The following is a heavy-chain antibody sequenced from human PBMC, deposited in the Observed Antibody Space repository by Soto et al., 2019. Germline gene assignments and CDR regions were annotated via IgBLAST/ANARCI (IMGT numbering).Heavy chain of an antibody. CDR2: IYYSGST. Sequence: TLSLTCTVSGGSISSGDYYWSWIRQPPGKGLEWIGYIYYSGSTYYNPSLKSRVTISVDTSKNQFSLKLSSVTAADTAVYYCASGYCSGGSCYPFDPWGQGTLVTVSS. CDR1: GGSISSGDYY. CDR3: ASGYCSGGSCYPFDP. D-gene: IGHD2-15*01. J-gene: IGHJ5*02. V-gene: IGHV4-30-4*01.